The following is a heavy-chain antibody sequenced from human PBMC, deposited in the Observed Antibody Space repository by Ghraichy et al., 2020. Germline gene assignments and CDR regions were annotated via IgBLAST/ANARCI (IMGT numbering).Heavy chain of an antibody. J-gene: IGHJ6*02. Sequence: GGSLRLSCAASGFTFSSYVMHWVRQAPGKGLEWVAVVWYDGSNKYYADSVKGRFTISRDNSRNTLYLQMNSLRGEDTALYYCARGMSISILREPYYYYYAMDVWGQGTTVTVSS. D-gene: IGHD3-10*01. CDR3: ARGMSISILREPYYYYYAMDV. V-gene: IGHV3-33*01. CDR1: GFTFSSYV. CDR2: VWYDGSNK.